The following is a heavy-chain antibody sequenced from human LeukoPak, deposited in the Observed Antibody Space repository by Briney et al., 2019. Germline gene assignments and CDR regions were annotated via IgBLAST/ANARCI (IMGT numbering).Heavy chain of an antibody. J-gene: IGHJ4*02. D-gene: IGHD5-12*01. V-gene: IGHV4-59*01. CDR2: SYYNGNT. CDR1: GGSFSGYY. CDR3: ARVSGYDWESFYDY. Sequence: SETLSLTCAVYGGSFSGYYWSWIRQPPGKGLEWIGFSYYNGNTNYNPSLKSRVTISVDTSKNQFSLKLSSVTAADTAMYYCARVSGYDWESFYDYWGQGSLVTVSS.